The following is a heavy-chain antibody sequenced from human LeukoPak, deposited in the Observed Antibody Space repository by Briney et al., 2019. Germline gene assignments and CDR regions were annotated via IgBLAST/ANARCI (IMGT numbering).Heavy chain of an antibody. CDR3: ARLQVWAYSSIWSSFDS. CDR1: VFNFSSYR. J-gene: IGHJ4*02. D-gene: IGHD6-13*01. V-gene: IGHV3-21*01. CDR2: ISSSSSYI. Sequence: PGGCLRLSCAASVFNFSSYRVNSVRQAPGKGLEWVSSISSSSSYIYYADSVKGRLTISRDNAKNSLCLQMNSLRADDTALYYCARLQVWAYSSIWSSFDSWGQGTLVTVSS.